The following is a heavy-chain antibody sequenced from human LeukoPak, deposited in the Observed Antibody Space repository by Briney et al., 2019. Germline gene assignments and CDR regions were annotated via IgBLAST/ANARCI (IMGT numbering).Heavy chain of an antibody. V-gene: IGHV1-46*01. J-gene: IGHJ2*01. CDR3: ARTISDWYFDL. CDR2: INPSGGST. D-gene: IGHD5-12*01. CDR1: GYTFTSYY. Sequence: ASVKVSCRASGYTFTSYYMHWVRQAPGQGLEWMGIINPSGGSTSYAQKFQGRVTMTRDTSTSTVYMELSSLRSEDTAVYYCARTISDWYFDLWGRGTLVTVSS.